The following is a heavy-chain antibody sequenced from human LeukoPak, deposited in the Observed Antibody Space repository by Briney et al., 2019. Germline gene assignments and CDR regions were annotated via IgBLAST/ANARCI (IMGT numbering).Heavy chain of an antibody. J-gene: IGHJ4*02. CDR1: GGSISSYY. CDR2: IYYSGST. V-gene: IGHV4-59*08. Sequence: SETLSLTCTVSGGSISSYYWSWIRQPPGKGLEWIGYIYYSGSTNYNPSLKSRVTISVDTSKNQFSLRLSSVTAADTAIYYCARGTGSSGYSFDSWGQGTLVTVSS. CDR3: ARGTGSSGYSFDS. D-gene: IGHD3-22*01.